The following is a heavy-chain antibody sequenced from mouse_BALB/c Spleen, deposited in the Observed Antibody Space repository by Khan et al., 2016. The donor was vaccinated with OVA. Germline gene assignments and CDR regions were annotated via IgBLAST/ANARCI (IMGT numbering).Heavy chain of an antibody. CDR1: GYTFTDYV. J-gene: IGHJ3*01. Sequence: VQLQQSGPELVTPGASVKMSCKASGYTFTDYVMNWVKPRNGQGLEWIGQIYPGSDSTYYTEKLKGKATLTTDRSSNTAYMQLSNLTSEDSAVDCCEREGWDVFADWGQGTLVTVSA. CDR3: EREGWDVFAD. V-gene: IGHV1-77*01. CDR2: IYPGSDST. D-gene: IGHD4-1*01.